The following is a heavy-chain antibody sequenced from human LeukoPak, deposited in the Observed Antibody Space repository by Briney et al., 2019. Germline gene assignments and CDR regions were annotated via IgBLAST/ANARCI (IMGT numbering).Heavy chain of an antibody. CDR1: GGSISSYY. CDR2: IYYSGST. J-gene: IGHJ4*02. D-gene: IGHD6-19*01. Sequence: SETPSLTCTVSGGSISSYYWSWIRQPPGKGLEWIGYIYYSGSTYYNPSLKSRVTISVDTSKNQFSLKLSSVTAADTAVYYCARQGIAVAGDFDYWGQGTLVTVSS. V-gene: IGHV4-59*04. CDR3: ARQGIAVAGDFDY.